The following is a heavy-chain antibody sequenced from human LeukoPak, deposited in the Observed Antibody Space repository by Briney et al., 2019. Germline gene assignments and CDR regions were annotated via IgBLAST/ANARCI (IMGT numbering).Heavy chain of an antibody. J-gene: IGHJ6*03. Sequence: SETLSLTCAVYGGSFSGYYWSWIRQPPGKGLEWIGEINHSGSTNYNPSLKSRVTISVDTSKNQFSLKVSSVTAADTAVYYCARRPWPLRVYYYMDVWGKGTTVTISS. V-gene: IGHV4-34*01. CDR2: INHSGST. CDR1: GGSFSGYY. D-gene: IGHD2-21*02. CDR3: ARRPWPLRVYYYMDV.